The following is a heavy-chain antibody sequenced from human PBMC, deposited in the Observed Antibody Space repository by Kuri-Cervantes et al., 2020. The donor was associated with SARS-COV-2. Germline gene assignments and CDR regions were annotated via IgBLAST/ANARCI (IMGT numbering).Heavy chain of an antibody. Sequence: SETLSLTCAVHSGSFSGNNWTCIRQPPGKGLEWIGILNQRGSANHNPSLKSRLTKSKDTSNNQFSLRLTSETAADTAVYYCASQGYWGQGTLVTVSS. CDR2: LNQRGSA. CDR3: ASQGY. V-gene: IGHV4-34*01. J-gene: IGHJ4*02. CDR1: SGSFSGNN.